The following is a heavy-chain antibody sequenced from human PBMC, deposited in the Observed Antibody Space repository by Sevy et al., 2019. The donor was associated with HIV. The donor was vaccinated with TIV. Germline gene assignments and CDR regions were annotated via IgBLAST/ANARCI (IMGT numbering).Heavy chain of an antibody. D-gene: IGHD6-13*01. Sequence: GGSLRLSCAASGFTFSSYWMHWVRQAPGNGLVWVSRMNSHGSSISYADSVKGRFTISRDNAKNTLYLQMNSLRAEDTAVYYCAREAAGTDYFDYWGQGTLVTVSS. V-gene: IGHV3-74*01. CDR1: GFTFSSYW. J-gene: IGHJ4*02. CDR3: AREAAGTDYFDY. CDR2: MNSHGSSI.